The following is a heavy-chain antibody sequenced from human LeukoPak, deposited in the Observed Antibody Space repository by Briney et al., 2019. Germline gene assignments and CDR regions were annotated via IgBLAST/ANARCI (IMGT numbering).Heavy chain of an antibody. Sequence: GGSLRLSCAASGFTFNDYYMSWIRQAPGKGLEWLSYINIGGTNTHYADSVKGRFTIFRGNAKKSLYLEMNNLRAEDTAVYYCATDGVGFDTWGQGVLVTVSS. CDR3: ATDGVGFDT. CDR2: INIGGTNT. V-gene: IGHV3-11*01. J-gene: IGHJ5*02. CDR1: GFTFNDYY.